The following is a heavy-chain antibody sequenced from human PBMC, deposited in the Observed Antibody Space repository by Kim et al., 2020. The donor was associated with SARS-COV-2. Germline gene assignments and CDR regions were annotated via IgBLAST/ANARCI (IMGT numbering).Heavy chain of an antibody. J-gene: IGHJ4*02. CDR2: IYNSGST. CDR3: ARRNYGYPFDY. V-gene: IGHV4-4*09. D-gene: IGHD5-18*01. CDR1: GDSINSYY. Sequence: SETLSLTCTVSGDSINSYYWSWIRQTPGKGLEWIGYIYNSGSTNYNPSLKSRVTISVDTSKNQFSLKLSSVTAADTAVYYCARRNYGYPFDYWGQETLVTVSS.